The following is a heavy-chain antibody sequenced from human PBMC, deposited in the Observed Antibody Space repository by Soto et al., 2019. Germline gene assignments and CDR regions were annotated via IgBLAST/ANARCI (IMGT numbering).Heavy chain of an antibody. CDR2: IWTGGTT. J-gene: IGHJ4*02. CDR1: GFSVSNNY. V-gene: IGHV3-53*01. D-gene: IGHD5-18*01. CDR3: ARGGYADLGGLDY. Sequence: EVQLVESGGGLIQPGGSLRLSCAASGFSVSNNYMSWVRQAPGKGLEWVSVIWTGGTTSYADSVKGRFTISRDNSKNTLYLQMNSLRSEDTAVYYCARGGYADLGGLDYWGQGTLVTVSS.